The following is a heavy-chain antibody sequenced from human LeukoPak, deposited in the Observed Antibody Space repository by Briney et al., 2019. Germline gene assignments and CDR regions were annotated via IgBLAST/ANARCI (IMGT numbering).Heavy chain of an antibody. CDR2: ISSSSSTI. D-gene: IGHD6-13*01. V-gene: IGHV3-48*01. Sequence: GGSLRLSCAASGFTFSSYSMNWVRQAPGKGLEWVSYISSSSSTIYYADSVKGRFTISRENDKNSLYLQMNSLRAGDTAVYYCARAAYSSTWYSRYFDLWGRGTLVTVSS. J-gene: IGHJ2*01. CDR1: GFTFSSYS. CDR3: ARAAYSSTWYSRYFDL.